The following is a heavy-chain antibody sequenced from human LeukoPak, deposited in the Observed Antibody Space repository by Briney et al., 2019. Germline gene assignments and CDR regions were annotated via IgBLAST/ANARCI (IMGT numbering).Heavy chain of an antibody. J-gene: IGHJ4*02. CDR3: ARDGYSSSWYEAYFDY. D-gene: IGHD6-13*01. CDR2: ISSSYSYI. Sequence: PGGSLRLSCAASGFTFSDYIMNWVRQAPGKGLEWVSSISSSYSYIYYADSVKGRFTISRDNARNSLYLQMNSLRAEDTAVYYCARDGYSSSWYEAYFDYWGQGTLVTVSS. V-gene: IGHV3-21*01. CDR1: GFTFSDYI.